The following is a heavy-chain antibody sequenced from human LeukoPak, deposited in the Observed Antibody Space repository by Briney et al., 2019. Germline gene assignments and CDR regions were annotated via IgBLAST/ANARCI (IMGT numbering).Heavy chain of an antibody. Sequence: ASVKVSCKASGYTFTSYGISWVRQAPGQGLEWMGWISAYSGNTVYAQKFQGRLTVTTDTSTSTVYMELRGLRSDDTAVYYCARVHSNNWYQSDYWGQGTLVTVSS. J-gene: IGHJ4*02. CDR3: ARVHSNNWYQSDY. CDR2: ISAYSGNT. V-gene: IGHV1-18*01. D-gene: IGHD6-13*01. CDR1: GYTFTSYG.